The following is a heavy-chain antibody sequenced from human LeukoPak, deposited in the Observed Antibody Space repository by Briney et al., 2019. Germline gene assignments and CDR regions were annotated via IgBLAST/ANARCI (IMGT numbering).Heavy chain of an antibody. J-gene: IGHJ4*02. CDR3: ARDLNWEAY. V-gene: IGHV3-9*01. Sequence: PGGSLRLSCAASGFTFDDYAMHWVRQGPGKGLEWVSGISWNSGSIGYADSVKGRFTISRDNAKNSLYLQMNSLRAEDTAVYYCARDLNWEAYWGQGTLVSVSS. CDR1: GFTFDDYA. CDR2: ISWNSGSI. D-gene: IGHD7-27*01.